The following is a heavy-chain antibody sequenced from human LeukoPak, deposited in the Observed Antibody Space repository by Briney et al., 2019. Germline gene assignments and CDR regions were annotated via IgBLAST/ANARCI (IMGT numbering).Heavy chain of an antibody. D-gene: IGHD2-21*02. CDR1: GVSISSYY. CDR2: IYYSGST. CDR3: ARVLQAAYCGGDCYSEWFDY. Sequence: SETLSLTCSVSGVSISSYYWSWIRQPPGKGLEWIGYIYYSGSTNCNPSLKSRVTISVDTSKNHFSLKLSSVTAADTAVYYCARVLQAAYCGGDCYSEWFDYWGQGTLVTVSS. J-gene: IGHJ4*02. V-gene: IGHV4-59*01.